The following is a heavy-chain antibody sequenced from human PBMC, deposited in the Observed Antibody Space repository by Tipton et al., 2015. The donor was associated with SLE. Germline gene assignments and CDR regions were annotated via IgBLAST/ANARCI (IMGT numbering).Heavy chain of an antibody. CDR1: GGSFSDYY. Sequence: LSCAVYGGSFSDYYWTWIRQPPGKGLEWIGEIDHSRSANYNPSLKSRLTMSVDTSKNQFSLKLTSVTPEDTAVYYCARSTKDIDYWGQGTLVTVSS. CDR3: ARSTKDIDY. D-gene: IGHD2-15*01. V-gene: IGHV4-34*01. CDR2: IDHSRSA. J-gene: IGHJ4*02.